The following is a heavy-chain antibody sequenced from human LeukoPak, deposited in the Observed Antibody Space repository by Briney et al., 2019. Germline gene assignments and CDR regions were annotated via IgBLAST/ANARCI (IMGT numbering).Heavy chain of an antibody. D-gene: IGHD3-22*01. V-gene: IGHV3-7*05. CDR2: IKQGESEK. Sequence: GGSLRLSCAASGFTFSSYGMNWVRQAPGKGLEWVATIKQGESEKFYVDSVKGRFTISRDNAKNSLFLQMNSLRVEDTALYYCVRHYYDTSSLDYWGQGALVTVSS. CDR1: GFTFSSYG. J-gene: IGHJ4*02. CDR3: VRHYYDTSSLDY.